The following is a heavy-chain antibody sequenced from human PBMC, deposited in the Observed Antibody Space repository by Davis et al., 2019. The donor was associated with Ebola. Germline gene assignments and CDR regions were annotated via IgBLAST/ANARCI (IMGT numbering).Heavy chain of an antibody. CDR3: ARDPTYYDFWSGYLDY. Sequence: SETLSLTCAVYGGSFSGYYWSWIRQPPGKGLEWIGEINHSGSTNYNPSLKSRVTISVDTSKNQFSLKLSSVTAADTAVYYCARDPTYYDFWSGYLDYWGQGTLVTVSS. CDR1: GGSFSGYY. D-gene: IGHD3-3*01. V-gene: IGHV4-34*01. J-gene: IGHJ4*02. CDR2: INHSGST.